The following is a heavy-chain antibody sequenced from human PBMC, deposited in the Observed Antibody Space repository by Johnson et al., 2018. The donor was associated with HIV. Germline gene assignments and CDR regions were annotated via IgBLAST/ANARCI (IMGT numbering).Heavy chain of an antibody. CDR1: GFTVSSNY. J-gene: IGHJ3*02. V-gene: IGHV3-66*01. CDR2: IYSDGGT. Sequence: VQLVESGGGLVQPGGSLRLSCTASGFTVSSNYMTWVRQAPGTGLEWVSTIYSDGGTYHADSVRGRFTISRDSSKNTLYLQMNSLRAEDTAVYYCARASYYYGSADIWGQGTMVTVSS. D-gene: IGHD3-10*01. CDR3: ARASYYYGSADI.